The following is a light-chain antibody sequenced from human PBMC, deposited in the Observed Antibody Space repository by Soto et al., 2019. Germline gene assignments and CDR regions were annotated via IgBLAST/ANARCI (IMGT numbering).Light chain of an antibody. J-gene: IGKJ4*01. CDR2: TGS. Sequence: DIQMTQSPSSVSASVGDRVSITCRASQGISNWLAWYQQKPGRAPKLLIYTGSSLQSGVPSRFSGTGAGTDFTPTISSLQPEEVATYFCQKANGSPPPSGGGTKGEIK. CDR1: QGISNW. V-gene: IGKV1-12*01. CDR3: QKANGSPPP.